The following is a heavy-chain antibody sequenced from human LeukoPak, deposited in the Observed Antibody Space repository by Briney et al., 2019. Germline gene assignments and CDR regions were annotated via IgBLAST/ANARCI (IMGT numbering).Heavy chain of an antibody. Sequence: PGRSLRLSCAASRFTFSSYGMHWVRQAPGNGLEWVALISYDGSNKYYTDSVKGRFTISRDNSKNTLYLQMDSLRAEDTAVYYCARDRVTMVRGGSWYFDYWGQGTLVTVSS. CDR1: RFTFSSYG. V-gene: IGHV3-30*03. D-gene: IGHD3-10*01. J-gene: IGHJ4*02. CDR2: ISYDGSNK. CDR3: ARDRVTMVRGGSWYFDY.